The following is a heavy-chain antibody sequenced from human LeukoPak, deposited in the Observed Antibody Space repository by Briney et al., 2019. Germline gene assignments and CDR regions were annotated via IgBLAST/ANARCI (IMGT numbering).Heavy chain of an antibody. CDR3: ARRRLSTVVSPLWD. Sequence: ASVKLSCTAFGYSFISYYMNWVWQAHGQGLEWVGKINPRGGSTSYAQKFQGRVNMTRDTSTSTVYMELSSLSSEDTAVYYCARRRLSTVVSPLWDWGQGTLVTVSS. D-gene: IGHD4-23*01. V-gene: IGHV1-46*01. CDR1: GYSFISYY. CDR2: INPRGGST. J-gene: IGHJ4*02.